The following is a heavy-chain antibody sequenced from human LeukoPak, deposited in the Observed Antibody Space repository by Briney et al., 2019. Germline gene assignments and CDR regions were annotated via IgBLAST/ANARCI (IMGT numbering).Heavy chain of an antibody. J-gene: IGHJ4*02. CDR3: ASGALQLALD. D-gene: IGHD6-13*01. CDR1: GFTFSSYW. CDR2: IKQDGSEK. V-gene: IGHV3-7*02. Sequence: SLRLSCKASGFTFSSYWMSSVRQAPGKGLEWVANIKQDGSEKYYVDSVKGRFTISRDNAKNSLYLQMNSLRAEDTAVYYCASGALQLALDWGQGTLVTVSS.